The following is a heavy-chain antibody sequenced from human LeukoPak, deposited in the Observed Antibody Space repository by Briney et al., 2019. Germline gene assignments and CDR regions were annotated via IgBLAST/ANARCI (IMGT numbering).Heavy chain of an antibody. J-gene: IGHJ6*04. Sequence: PGGSLSLSCAASGFTFSSYGMNWVRQAPGKGLEWVSVISGSGGSTYYADSVKGRFTISRDNAKNSLYLQMNSLRAEDTAVYYCAELGITMIGGVWGKGTTVTISS. CDR1: GFTFSSYG. V-gene: IGHV3-23*01. CDR3: AELGITMIGGV. D-gene: IGHD3-10*02. CDR2: ISGSGGST.